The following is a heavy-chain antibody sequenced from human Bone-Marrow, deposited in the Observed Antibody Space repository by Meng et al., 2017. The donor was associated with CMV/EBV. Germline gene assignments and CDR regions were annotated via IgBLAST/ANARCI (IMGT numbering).Heavy chain of an antibody. CDR3: ARDPPDYSSSSLPRGYYYYGMDV. Sequence: ASVKVSCKASGYTFTGYYMHWVRQAPGQGLEWMGWINPNSGGTNYAQKFQGRVTMTRDTSTSTVYMELSSLRSEDTAVYYCARDPPDYSSSSLPRGYYYYGMDVWGQGTTVTVSS. D-gene: IGHD6-6*01. V-gene: IGHV1-2*02. CDR2: INPNSGGT. CDR1: GYTFTGYY. J-gene: IGHJ6*02.